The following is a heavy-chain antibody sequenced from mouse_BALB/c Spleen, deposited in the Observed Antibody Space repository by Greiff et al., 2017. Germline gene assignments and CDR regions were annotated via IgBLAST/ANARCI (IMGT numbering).Heavy chain of an antibody. V-gene: IGHV5-6-5*01. Sequence: DVKLVESGGGLVKPGGSLKLSCAASGFTFSSYAMSWVRQTPEKRLEWVASISSGGSTYYPDSVKGRFTISRDNARNILYLQMSSLRSEDTAMYYCARGTVEGWFAYWGQGTLVTVSA. J-gene: IGHJ3*01. D-gene: IGHD1-1*01. CDR3: ARGTVEGWFAY. CDR2: ISSGGST. CDR1: GFTFSSYA.